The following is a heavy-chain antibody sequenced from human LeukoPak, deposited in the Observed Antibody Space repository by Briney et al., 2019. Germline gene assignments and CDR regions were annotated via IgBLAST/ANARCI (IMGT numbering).Heavy chain of an antibody. J-gene: IGHJ4*02. CDR1: GFTFSWNS. CDR3: ARGPNSNWSGLDF. CDR2: INVNSNMI. D-gene: IGHD6-6*01. Sequence: PGGSLRLSCAAYGFTFSWNSMNWVRQAPGKGLEWIAHINVNSNMIYYADSVKGRFTVSRDNAKNTLYLQVNNLRAEDTAVYYCARGPNSNWSGLDFWGQGTLLTVSS. V-gene: IGHV3-48*04.